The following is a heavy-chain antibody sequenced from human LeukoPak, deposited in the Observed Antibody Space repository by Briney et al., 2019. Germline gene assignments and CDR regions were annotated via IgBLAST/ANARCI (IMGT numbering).Heavy chain of an antibody. Sequence: GGSLRLSCAASGFTFSSYGMHWVRQAPGKGLEWVAFIRYDGSNKYYADSVKGRFTISRDNSKNTLYLQMNSLRAEDTALYYCARSGNYDIFTGYYNYWGQGTLVTVSS. CDR3: ARSGNYDIFTGYYNY. CDR2: IRYDGSNK. V-gene: IGHV3-30*02. J-gene: IGHJ4*02. CDR1: GFTFSSYG. D-gene: IGHD3-9*01.